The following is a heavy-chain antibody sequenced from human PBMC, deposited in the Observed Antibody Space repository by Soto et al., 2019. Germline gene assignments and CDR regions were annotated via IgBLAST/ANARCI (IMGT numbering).Heavy chain of an antibody. Sequence: GESLKISCKGSGYSFTSYWIGWVRQMPGKGLEWMGIIYPGDSDTRYSPSFQGQVTISADKSISTAYLQWSSLKASDTAMYYCARQVAGYSSGWYSYRAFDYWGQGTLVTVSS. CDR3: ARQVAGYSSGWYSYRAFDY. J-gene: IGHJ4*02. V-gene: IGHV5-51*01. CDR1: GYSFTSYW. CDR2: IYPGDSDT. D-gene: IGHD6-19*01.